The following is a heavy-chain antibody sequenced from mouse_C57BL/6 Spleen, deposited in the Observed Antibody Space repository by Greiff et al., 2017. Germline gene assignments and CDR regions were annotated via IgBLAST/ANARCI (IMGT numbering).Heavy chain of an antibody. CDR1: GYTFPSYW. V-gene: IGHV1-64*01. CDR3: AKRGDYYGSSFMDY. Sequence: QVQLQQPGAELVKPGASVKLSCKASGYTFPSYWMHWVKQRPGQGLEWIGMIHPNRGSTNYNEKFKSKATLTVDNSSSTAYMQLSRLTSEDSAVYYCAKRGDYYGSSFMDYWGQGTSVTVSS. D-gene: IGHD1-1*01. J-gene: IGHJ4*01. CDR2: IHPNRGST.